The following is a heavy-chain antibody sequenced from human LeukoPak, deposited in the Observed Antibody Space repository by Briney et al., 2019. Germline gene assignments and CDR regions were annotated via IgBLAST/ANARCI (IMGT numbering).Heavy chain of an antibody. CDR2: IWYDGSNK. CDR3: ASPGDY. V-gene: IGHV3-33*01. J-gene: IGHJ4*02. CDR1: GSTFRSYG. Sequence: GGPLKSPWEGSGSTFRSYGMHWVRQPPGKGLEWVAVIWYDGSNKYYADSVKGRFTISRDNSKNTLYLQMNSLRAEDTAVYYCASPGDYWGQGTLVTVSS.